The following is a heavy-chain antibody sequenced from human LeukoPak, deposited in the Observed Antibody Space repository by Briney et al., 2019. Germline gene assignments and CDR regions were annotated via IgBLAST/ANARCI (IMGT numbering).Heavy chain of an antibody. V-gene: IGHV5-51*01. CDR1: GYSFTSYW. Sequence: GESLKISCKDSGYSFTSYWIGWVRQMPGKGLEWMGIIYPGDSDTRYSPSFQGQVTISADKSISTAYLQWSSLDVSDSAMYYCARPYLGYFDYWGQGTLVTVSS. CDR3: ARPYLGYFDY. D-gene: IGHD2-2*02. J-gene: IGHJ4*02. CDR2: IYPGDSDT.